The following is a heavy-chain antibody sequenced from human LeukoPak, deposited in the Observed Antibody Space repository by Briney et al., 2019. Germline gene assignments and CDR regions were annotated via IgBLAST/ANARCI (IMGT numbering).Heavy chain of an antibody. J-gene: IGHJ4*02. CDR2: ISKGGSTI. CDR3: VREDASGSYWVY. CDR1: GFTFSSYW. Sequence: GGSLRLSCAASGFTFSSYWMHWVRQAPGKGLEWVSYISKGGSTIYYGDSVQGRFTISRDNAKNSLYLQMNRLRAEDTAAYYCVREDASGSYWVYWGQGTLVTVSS. V-gene: IGHV3-48*04. D-gene: IGHD3-10*01.